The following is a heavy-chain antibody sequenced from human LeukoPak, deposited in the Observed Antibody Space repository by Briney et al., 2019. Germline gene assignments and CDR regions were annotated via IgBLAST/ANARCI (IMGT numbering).Heavy chain of an antibody. J-gene: IGHJ3*02. Sequence: ASVKVPCKASGGTFSSYAISWVRQAPGQGLEWMGGIIPIFGTANYAQKFQGRVTITADESTSTAYMELSSLRSEDTAVYYCARDPTVWGSGWYAAFDIWGQGTMVTVSS. CDR2: IIPIFGTA. V-gene: IGHV1-69*01. CDR3: ARDPTVWGSGWYAAFDI. CDR1: GGTFSSYA. D-gene: IGHD6-19*01.